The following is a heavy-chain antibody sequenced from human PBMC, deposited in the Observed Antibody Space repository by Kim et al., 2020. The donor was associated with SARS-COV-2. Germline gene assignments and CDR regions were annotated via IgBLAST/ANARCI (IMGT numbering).Heavy chain of an antibody. J-gene: IGHJ6*02. V-gene: IGHV4-4*02. Sequence: SETLSLTCAVSGGSISSSNWWSWVRQPPGKGLEWIGEIYHSGSTNYNPSLKSRVTISVDKSKNQFSLKLSSVTAADTAVYYCARWDTGTTWRDYYYGMDVWGQGTTVTVSS. CDR3: ARWDTGTTWRDYYYGMDV. D-gene: IGHD1-1*01. CDR1: GGSISSSNW. CDR2: IYHSGST.